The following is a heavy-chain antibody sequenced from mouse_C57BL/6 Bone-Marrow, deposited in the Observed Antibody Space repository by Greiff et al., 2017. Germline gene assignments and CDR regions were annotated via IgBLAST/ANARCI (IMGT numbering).Heavy chain of an antibody. CDR3: VRGACY. V-gene: IGHV1-72*01. Sequence: VQLQQPGAELVKPGASVKLSCKASGYNFNSYWMHWVKQRPGRGLEWIGRSDPNSGGHTYNEQLKSKSTLNVDTPSSTAYLQLSSLTSEDSAVDYCVRGACYWGQGTTLTGSS. CDR1: GYNFNSYW. J-gene: IGHJ2*01. CDR2: SDPNSGGH.